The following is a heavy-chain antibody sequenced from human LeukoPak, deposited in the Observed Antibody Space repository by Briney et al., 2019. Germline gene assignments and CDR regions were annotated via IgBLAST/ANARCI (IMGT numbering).Heavy chain of an antibody. CDR2: ISYDGSNK. J-gene: IGHJ4*02. D-gene: IGHD6-13*01. CDR3: ARDRGIAAAGLRHGVDY. V-gene: IGHV3-30-3*01. CDR1: GFTFSSYA. Sequence: PGRSLRLSCAASGFTFSSYAMHWVRQAPGKGLEWLAFISYDGSNKYYADSVKGRFTISRDNSKNTLYLQMNSLRAEDTAVYYCARDRGIAAAGLRHGVDYWGQGTLVTVSS.